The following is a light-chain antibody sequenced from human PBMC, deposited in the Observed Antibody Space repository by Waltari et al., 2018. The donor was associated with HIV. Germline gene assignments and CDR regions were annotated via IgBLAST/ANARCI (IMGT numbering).Light chain of an antibody. CDR3: LSWDDSLRVWV. Sequence: QSVVTQPPSASGTPGQRVTISCSGRSSNIGSNYVYWYQQLPGTAPKLLIHRNDQRPSGVPDRFSASKSGTSASLVISGLRSEDEADYYCLSWDDSLRVWVFGGGTKVTVL. CDR1: SSNIGSNY. CDR2: RND. V-gene: IGLV1-47*01. J-gene: IGLJ3*02.